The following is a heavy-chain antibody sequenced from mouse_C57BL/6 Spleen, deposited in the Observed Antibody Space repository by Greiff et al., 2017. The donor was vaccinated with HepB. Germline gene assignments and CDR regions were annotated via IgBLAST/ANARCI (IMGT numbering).Heavy chain of an antibody. D-gene: IGHD1-1*01. CDR3: ARFYGISFDY. J-gene: IGHJ2*01. Sequence: LQESGPELVKPGASVKISCKASGYAFSSSWMNWVKQRPGKGLEWIGRIYPGDGDTNYNGKFKGKATLTADKSSSTAYMQLSSLTSEDSAVYFCARFYGISFDYWGQGTTLTVSS. V-gene: IGHV1-82*01. CDR2: IYPGDGDT. CDR1: GYAFSSSW.